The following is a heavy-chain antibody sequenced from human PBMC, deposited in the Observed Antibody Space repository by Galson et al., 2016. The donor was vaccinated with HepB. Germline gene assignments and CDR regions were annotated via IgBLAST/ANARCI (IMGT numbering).Heavy chain of an antibody. D-gene: IGHD5-12*01. J-gene: IGHJ4*02. V-gene: IGHV3-33*01. CDR2: IWYDGSNK. Sequence: WVAVIWYDGSNKYYTDSVKGRFTISRDNSKNTLYLQMNRLRAEDTAVYYCARDRYSTSRGPIHYWGQGTLVTVSS. CDR3: ARDRYSTSRGPIHY.